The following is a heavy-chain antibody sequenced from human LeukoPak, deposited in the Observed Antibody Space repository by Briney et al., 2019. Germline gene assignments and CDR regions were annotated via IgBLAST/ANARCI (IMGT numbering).Heavy chain of an antibody. D-gene: IGHD2-15*01. Sequence: ASVKVSCKASGYTFTSYYMHWVRQAPGQGLEWMGLINPSGGSTSYAQKFQGRVTMTRDTSTSTVYMELSSLRSEDTAVYYCARGSGYCSGGSCYGNSYYYYYMDVWGKGTTVTISS. CDR1: GYTFTSYY. CDR3: ARGSGYCSGGSCYGNSYYYYYMDV. V-gene: IGHV1-46*01. J-gene: IGHJ6*03. CDR2: INPSGGST.